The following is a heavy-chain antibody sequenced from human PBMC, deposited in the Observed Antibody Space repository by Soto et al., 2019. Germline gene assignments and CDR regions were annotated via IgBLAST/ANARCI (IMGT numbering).Heavy chain of an antibody. Sequence: EVQLLESGGGLVQAGGSLRLSCAASGITISNYPMSWVRQAPGKGLDWVSGISGSGDRTSYADSAKGRFTISKDISKNSLSLQLDSLGVEDTAVYFCVKDDGGYLSTAPQWGQGTLVTVSS. D-gene: IGHD3-22*01. V-gene: IGHV3-23*01. CDR1: GITISNYP. J-gene: IGHJ4*02. CDR3: VKDDGGYLSTAPQ. CDR2: ISGSGDRT.